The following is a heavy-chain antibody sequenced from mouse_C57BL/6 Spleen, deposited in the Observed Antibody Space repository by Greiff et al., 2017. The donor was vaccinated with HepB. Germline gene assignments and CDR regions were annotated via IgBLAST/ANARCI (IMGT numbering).Heavy chain of an antibody. D-gene: IGHD2-3*01. J-gene: IGHJ2*01. Sequence: VQLQQPGAELVKPGASVKLSCKASGYTFTSYWMHWVKQRPGQGLEWIGMINPNSGSTNYNEKFKSKATLTVDKSTSTSYMQLSSLTAEDSAVYYCTVYEGYWGQGTTLTVAS. CDR3: TVYEGY. CDR1: GYTFTSYW. V-gene: IGHV1-64*01. CDR2: INPNSGST.